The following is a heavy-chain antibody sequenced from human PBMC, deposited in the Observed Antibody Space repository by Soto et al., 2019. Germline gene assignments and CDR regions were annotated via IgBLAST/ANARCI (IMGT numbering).Heavy chain of an antibody. J-gene: IGHJ5*02. CDR1: GYTFSNYG. CDR2: ISAYNGNT. CDR3: ARDGFNVYYYDSSGPRWFDP. D-gene: IGHD3-22*01. Sequence: GASVKVSCKASGYTFSNYGINWVRQAPGQGLEWMGWISAYNGNTKCAQKLQGRVTMTTDTSTSTAYMELRSLRSDDTAVYYCARDGFNVYYYDSSGPRWFDPWGQGTLDTVSS. V-gene: IGHV1-18*04.